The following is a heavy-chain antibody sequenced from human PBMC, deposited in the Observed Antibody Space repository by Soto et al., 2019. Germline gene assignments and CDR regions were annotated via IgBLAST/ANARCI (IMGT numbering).Heavy chain of an antibody. CDR1: GGSVSSSYY. CDR2: IFHSGRT. J-gene: IGHJ6*02. V-gene: IGHV4-4*02. Sequence: SETLSLTCAVSGGSVSSSYYWSWIRQPPGKGLEWIGEIFHSGRTNYNPSLKSRVTMSVDKSNNLFSLKVTSMTAADTAIYYCARGHQVTTDYFSYYALDVWGQGTTVT. CDR3: ARGHQVTTDYFSYYALDV. D-gene: IGHD2-21*02.